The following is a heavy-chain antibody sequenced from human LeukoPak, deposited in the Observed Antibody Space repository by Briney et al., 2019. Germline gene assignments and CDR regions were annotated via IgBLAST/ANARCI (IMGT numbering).Heavy chain of an antibody. CDR1: GGSISDSNYY. CDR2: IYYSGST. Sequence: KPSETLSLTCTVSGGSISDSNYYWGWIRQPPGRGLEWIANIYYSGSTYYGPSLKSRVTVSVDTSKNQFSLKLSSVTAADTAIYYCARQSTIAAAKIDPWGQGSLATVSS. V-gene: IGHV4-39*01. D-gene: IGHD6-25*01. CDR3: ARQSTIAAAKIDP. J-gene: IGHJ5*02.